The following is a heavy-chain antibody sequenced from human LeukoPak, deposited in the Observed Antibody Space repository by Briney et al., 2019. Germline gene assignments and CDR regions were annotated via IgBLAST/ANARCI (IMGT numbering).Heavy chain of an antibody. Sequence: GGSLRLSCAASGFTFNSYSMHWVRQAPGQGLEWMGWINPNSGGTNYAQKFQGRVTMTRDTSISTAYMELSRLRSDDTAVYYCARVESSSWTFDYWGQGTLVTVSS. D-gene: IGHD6-13*01. J-gene: IGHJ4*02. CDR2: INPNSGGT. CDR1: GFTFNSYS. CDR3: ARVESSSWTFDY. V-gene: IGHV1-2*02.